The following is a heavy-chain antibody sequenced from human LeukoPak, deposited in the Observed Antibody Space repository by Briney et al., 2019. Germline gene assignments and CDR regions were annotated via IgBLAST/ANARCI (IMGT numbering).Heavy chain of an antibody. CDR1: GFTFTTYW. D-gene: IGHD3-22*01. CDR2: IKQDGTEK. CDR3: AREYDANYYDSSGYYENLDY. Sequence: GGSLRLSCAASGFTFTTYWMSWVRQAPGKGLEWVANIKQDGTEKYYVDSVKGRFIISRDNAKNSLYLQMNSLRAEDTAVYYCAREYDANYYDSSGYYENLDYWGQGTLVTVSS. V-gene: IGHV3-7*01. J-gene: IGHJ4*02.